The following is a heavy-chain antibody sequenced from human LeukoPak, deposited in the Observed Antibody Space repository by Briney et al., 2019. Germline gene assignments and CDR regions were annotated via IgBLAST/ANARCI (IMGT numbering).Heavy chain of an antibody. V-gene: IGHV3-21*01. CDR2: IDYDSSHI. D-gene: IGHD3-9*01. Sequence: PGGSLRLSCAASGFTFSNSAMNWVRQVPGEGLEWVSSIDYDSSHIYYAASVRGRFTISRDNARNSVYLQMNSLRVEDAAVYYCARDPLRYLRVGHYDYWGQGTLVAVSS. CDR3: ARDPLRYLRVGHYDY. J-gene: IGHJ4*02. CDR1: GFTFSNSA.